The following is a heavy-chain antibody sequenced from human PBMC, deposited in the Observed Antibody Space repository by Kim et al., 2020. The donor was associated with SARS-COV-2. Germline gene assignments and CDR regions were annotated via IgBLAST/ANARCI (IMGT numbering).Heavy chain of an antibody. J-gene: IGHJ4*02. CDR3: ARGDSPMMTPASYFDY. Sequence: SETLSLKCVVFVGSFSGSHWSRVRQPPGKVLEWIGAINHRGSTNSNPSLTSRDVISFDTSKNQFSLTLNSVTAADTALYFCARGDSPMMTPASYFDYWGQGTLVTASS. CDR1: VGSFSGSH. D-gene: IGHD2-15*01. CDR2: INHRGST. V-gene: IGHV4-34*01.